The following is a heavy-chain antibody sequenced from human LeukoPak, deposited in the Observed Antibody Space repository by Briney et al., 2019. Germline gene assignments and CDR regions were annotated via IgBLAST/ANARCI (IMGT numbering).Heavy chain of an antibody. V-gene: IGHV3-7*05. CDR2: INQDGSEK. CDR3: ARGDGWIINL. D-gene: IGHD5-12*01. Sequence: GGSLRLSCAASGFTYANSWMHWVRQAPGRGLESVANINQDGSEKNYVDSVKGRFTISRDNAKNSLFLQMNSLRAEDTAVYYCARGDGWIINLWDQGTLVTVSS. CDR1: GFTYANSW. J-gene: IGHJ5*02.